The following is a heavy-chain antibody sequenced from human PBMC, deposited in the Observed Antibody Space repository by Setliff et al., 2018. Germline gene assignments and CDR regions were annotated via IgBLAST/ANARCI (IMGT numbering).Heavy chain of an antibody. D-gene: IGHD3-3*01. CDR1: GGSFSSHY. J-gene: IGHJ3*02. CDR2: IYYSGST. V-gene: IGHV4-59*11. Sequence: PSETLSLTCAVYGGSFSSHYWSWIRQPPGKGLEWIGSIYYSGSTNYNPSLKSRVTISIDTSKNQFSLKLSSVTAADTAVYHCARGKTFFGAFIRAFDIWGQGRMVTVSS. CDR3: ARGKTFFGAFIRAFDI.